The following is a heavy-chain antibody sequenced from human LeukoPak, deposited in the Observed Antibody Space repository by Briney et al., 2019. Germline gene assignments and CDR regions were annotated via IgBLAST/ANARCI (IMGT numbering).Heavy chain of an antibody. CDR2: IKPDESEK. CDR1: GFTFSSYW. V-gene: IGHV3-7*05. D-gene: IGHD6-19*01. CDR3: ARDGSGWSNY. Sequence: PGGSLRLSCAASGFTFSSYWTSWIRQAPGEGLEWVANIKPDESEKYYVDSVKGRFTISRDNAKNSLYLQMNSLRAEDTAVYYCARDGSGWSNYWGQGTLVTVSS. J-gene: IGHJ4*02.